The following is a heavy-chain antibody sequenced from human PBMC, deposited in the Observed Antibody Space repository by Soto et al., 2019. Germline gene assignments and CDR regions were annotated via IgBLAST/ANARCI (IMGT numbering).Heavy chain of an antibody. CDR2: ISGSGGTT. Sequence: PGGSLRLSCAASGFTFSDYAMSWVRQAPGKGLEWVSAISGSGGTTYYADSVKGRFTISRDNSKKTMYLQVNSLRAEDTAIYYCAQVMNSGWYLAYWGQGTLVTVSS. D-gene: IGHD6-19*01. CDR3: AQVMNSGWYLAY. J-gene: IGHJ4*02. V-gene: IGHV3-23*01. CDR1: GFTFSDYA.